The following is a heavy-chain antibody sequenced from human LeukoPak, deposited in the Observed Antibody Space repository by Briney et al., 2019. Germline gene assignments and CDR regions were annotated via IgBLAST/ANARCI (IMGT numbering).Heavy chain of an antibody. Sequence: ASVKVSCKASGYTFKDYYIHWVRQAPGQGLEWMGWINPNSGGTNYAQKFQGRVTMTRDTSISTAYMELSRLRSDDTAVYYCARSPRTYYYDSSGYYYDSQTLYYYYYYMDVWGKGTTVTISS. V-gene: IGHV1-2*02. CDR3: ARSPRTYYYDSSGYYYDSQTLYYYYYYMDV. CDR1: GYTFKDYY. J-gene: IGHJ6*03. CDR2: INPNSGGT. D-gene: IGHD3-22*01.